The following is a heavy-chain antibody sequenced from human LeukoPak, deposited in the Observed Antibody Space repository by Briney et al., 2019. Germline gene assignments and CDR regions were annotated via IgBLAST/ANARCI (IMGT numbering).Heavy chain of an antibody. CDR1: GFTFSSYA. D-gene: IGHD3-3*01. CDR3: ARAVDFWSGYPQPNWFDP. V-gene: IGHV3-23*01. Sequence: GGSLRLSCAASGFTFSSYAMSWVRQAPGKGLEWVSTMSTSGGSTYYADSVKGRFTISRDNSKNTLFLHMNSLRAEDTAVYYYARAVDFWSGYPQPNWFDPWGQGTLVTVSS. CDR2: MSTSGGST. J-gene: IGHJ5*02.